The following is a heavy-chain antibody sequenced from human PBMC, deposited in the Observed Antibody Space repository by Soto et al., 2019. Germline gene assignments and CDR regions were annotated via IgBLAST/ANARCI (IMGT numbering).Heavy chain of an antibody. Sequence: GGSLRISCADSGPLFRNYKMHWVRQAPGKGLEWVSRINTDGSITDYAGSVKGRFTVSRDNAKNTMFLQMNSLTADDTAVYYCARDTNGLHYWGQGTLVTVSS. D-gene: IGHD2-8*01. CDR1: GPLFRNYK. CDR3: ARDTNGLHY. CDR2: INTDGSIT. V-gene: IGHV3-74*01. J-gene: IGHJ4*02.